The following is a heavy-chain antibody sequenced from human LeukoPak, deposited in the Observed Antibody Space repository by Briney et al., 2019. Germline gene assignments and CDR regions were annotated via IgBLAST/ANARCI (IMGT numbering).Heavy chain of an antibody. CDR2: INHSGST. Sequence: SETLCLTCAVYGGSFSGYYWSGIRQPPGKGVEWIGEINHSGSTTYNPPLKSRVTTSVDTSKPQSPLNLSSATAADTAVYYCARHSGTTGEVKFDPWGQGTLVTVSS. D-gene: IGHD3-10*01. V-gene: IGHV4-34*01. J-gene: IGHJ5*02. CDR1: GGSFSGYY. CDR3: ARHSGTTGEVKFDP.